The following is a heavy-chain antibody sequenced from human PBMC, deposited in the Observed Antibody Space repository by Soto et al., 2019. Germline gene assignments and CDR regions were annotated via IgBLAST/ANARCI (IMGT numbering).Heavy chain of an antibody. D-gene: IGHD2-8*01. CDR3: ARDLNIVLKGLRYYFDY. CDR1: GYTFTKYG. CDR2: ISGYNGNT. J-gene: IGHJ4*02. Sequence: QVQLVQSGAEVKKPGASVKVSCKASGYTFTKYGFTWVRQAPGQGLEWMGWISGYNGNTNYAQKFQDRVPMTTDTSTSTAYMELSSLRSDDTAVYYCARDLNIVLKGLRYYFDYWGQGTLVTVSS. V-gene: IGHV1-18*01.